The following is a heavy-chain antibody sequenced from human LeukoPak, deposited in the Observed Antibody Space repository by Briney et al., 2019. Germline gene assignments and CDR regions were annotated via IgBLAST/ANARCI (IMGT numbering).Heavy chain of an antibody. V-gene: IGHV3-23*01. CDR2: ISNGGGGT. D-gene: IGHD7-27*01. CDR1: GFTFSNYA. J-gene: IGHJ6*02. Sequence: GGSLRLSCAASGFTFSNYAMSWVRQAPGKGLEWVSGISNGGGGTYYADSVKGRFTISRDNSKNTLYLQLSSLRAEDTAVYYCAKALTANWDFNYXGLDVWGQXTTVTVSS. CDR3: AKALTANWDFNYXGLDV.